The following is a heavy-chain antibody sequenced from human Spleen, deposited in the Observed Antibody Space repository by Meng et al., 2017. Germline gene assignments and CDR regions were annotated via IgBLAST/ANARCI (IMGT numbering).Heavy chain of an antibody. V-gene: IGHV1-8*03. Sequence: ASVKVSCKASGYTFINYDINWGRQATGQGLEWMGWMNPNSAYTGYAQKFQGRVTFTRNTSISTAYMELSSLRSEDTALYYCARGFSDILTGFYWDGFDVWGQGTMVTVSS. CDR1: GYTFINYD. CDR3: ARGFSDILTGFYWDGFDV. D-gene: IGHD3-9*01. J-gene: IGHJ3*01. CDR2: MNPNSAYT.